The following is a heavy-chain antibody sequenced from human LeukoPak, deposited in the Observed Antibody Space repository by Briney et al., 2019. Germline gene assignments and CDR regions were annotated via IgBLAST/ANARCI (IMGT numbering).Heavy chain of an antibody. CDR1: GGTFSSYA. D-gene: IGHD1-1*01. Sequence: ASVKVSCKASGGTFSSYAISWVRQAPGQGLEWMGRIIPILGIANYAQKFQGRVTITADKSTSTAYMELSSLRSEDTAVYYCARNWNDVAYFQHWGQGTLVTVSS. CDR3: ARNWNDVAYFQH. J-gene: IGHJ1*01. CDR2: IIPILGIA. V-gene: IGHV1-69*04.